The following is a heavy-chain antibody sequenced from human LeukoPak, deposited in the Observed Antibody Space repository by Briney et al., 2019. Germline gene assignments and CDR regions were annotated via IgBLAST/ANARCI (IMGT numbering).Heavy chain of an antibody. CDR1: GYTFTGYY. CDR3: AKYCSSTNCYPPIPLDY. J-gene: IGHJ4*02. CDR2: INPNSGGT. V-gene: IGHV1-2*02. D-gene: IGHD2-2*01. Sequence: ASVKVSCKASGYTFTGYYMHWVRQAPGQGLEWMGWINPNSGGTNYAQKFQGRVTMTRDTSISTAYMELSRLRSDDTAVYYCAKYCSSTNCYPPIPLDYWGQGTLVTVSS.